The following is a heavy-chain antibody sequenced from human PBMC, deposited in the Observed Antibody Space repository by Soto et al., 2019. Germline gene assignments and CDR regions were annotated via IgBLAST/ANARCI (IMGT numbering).Heavy chain of an antibody. CDR1: GGSISRGGYS. D-gene: IGHD5-18*01. CDR3: GRAGYSYALDY. Sequence: LSLTCAVSGGSISRGGYSWSWIRQPPGKGLEWIGYMYHSGSTYYNPSLKSRVTISVDTSKNQFSLKLSSVTAADTAVYYCGRAGYSYALDYWGQGTLVTVSS. CDR2: MYHSGST. V-gene: IGHV4-30-2*01. J-gene: IGHJ4*02.